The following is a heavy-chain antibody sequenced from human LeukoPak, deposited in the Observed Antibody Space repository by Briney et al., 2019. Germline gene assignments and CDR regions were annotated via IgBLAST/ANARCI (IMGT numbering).Heavy chain of an antibody. CDR1: GFTVSSNY. Sequence: GGSLRLSCAASGFTVSSNYMSWVRQAPGKGLEWVSVIYSGGSTYYADSVKGRFTISRDNSKNTLYLQMNSLRAEDTAVYYCAAHNYGSGSYFDYWGQGTLVTVSS. V-gene: IGHV3-53*01. J-gene: IGHJ4*02. CDR3: AAHNYGSGSYFDY. D-gene: IGHD3-10*01. CDR2: IYSGGST.